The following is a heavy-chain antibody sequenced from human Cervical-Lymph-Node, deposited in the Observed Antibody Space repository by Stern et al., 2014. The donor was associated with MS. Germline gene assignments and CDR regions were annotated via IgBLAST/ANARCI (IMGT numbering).Heavy chain of an antibody. CDR3: ARDRPNYGDLHWYFDL. CDR1: GYTFTSYA. CDR2: INPNTGNP. D-gene: IGHD4-17*01. Sequence: QVQLVQSGSELKKPGASVKVSCKASGYTFTSYAMHWVRQAPGQGLEWMGWINPNTGNPTYAQGFTGRFVFSLDTSVSTAYLQISSLKAEDTAVYYCARDRPNYGDLHWYFDLWGRGTLVTVSS. V-gene: IGHV7-4-1*02. J-gene: IGHJ2*01.